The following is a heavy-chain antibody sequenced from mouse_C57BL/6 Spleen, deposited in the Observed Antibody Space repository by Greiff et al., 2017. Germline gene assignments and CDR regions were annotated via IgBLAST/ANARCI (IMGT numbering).Heavy chain of an antibody. Sequence: VQLQRSGAELVRPGASVKLSCTASGFNIKDYYMHWVKQRPEQGLEWIGRIVPEDGDTEYAPKFQGKATITADTSSNPAYLQLSSLTSEDTAVYYCTSYYGNSWFAYWGQGTLVTVSA. J-gene: IGHJ3*01. CDR2: IVPEDGDT. CDR3: TSYYGNSWFAY. V-gene: IGHV14-1*01. CDR1: GFNIKDYY. D-gene: IGHD2-1*01.